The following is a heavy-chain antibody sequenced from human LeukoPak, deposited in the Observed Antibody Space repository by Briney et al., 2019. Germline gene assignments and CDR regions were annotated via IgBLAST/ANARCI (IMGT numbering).Heavy chain of an antibody. Sequence: ASVKVSCKVSGYTLIELSMHGVRQAPGKGLEWMGGFDPEDGETIYAQKFQGRVTMTEDTSTDTAYMELSSLRSEDTAVYYCATPHAVTIREDAFDIWGQGTMVTVSS. CDR2: FDPEDGET. D-gene: IGHD4-17*01. CDR1: GYTLIELS. J-gene: IGHJ3*02. CDR3: ATPHAVTIREDAFDI. V-gene: IGHV1-24*01.